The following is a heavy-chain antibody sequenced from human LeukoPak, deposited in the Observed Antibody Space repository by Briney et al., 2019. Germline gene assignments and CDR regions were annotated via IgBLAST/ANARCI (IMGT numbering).Heavy chain of an antibody. CDR2: IYYSGST. J-gene: IGHJ4*02. D-gene: IGHD1-26*01. Sequence: PSETLSLTCTVSGGSISSYYWSWIRQPPGKGLEWIGYIYYSGSTNYNPSLKSRVTMSVDTSKNQFSLKLSSVTAADTAVYYCARQRYSGSSDYWGQGTLVTVSS. V-gene: IGHV4-59*12. CDR1: GGSISSYY. CDR3: ARQRYSGSSDY.